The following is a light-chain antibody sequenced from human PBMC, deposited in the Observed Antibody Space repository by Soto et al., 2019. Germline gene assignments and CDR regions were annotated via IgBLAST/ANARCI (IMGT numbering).Light chain of an antibody. V-gene: IGLV2-14*01. Sequence: QSALTQPASVSGSPGQSITISCTGTSSDVGAYNYVSWYQQHPGKAPKLMIYEVRNRPSGVSNRFSGSKSGNTASLTISGLQAEDEADYCCSSYTSSIFYVFGTGTKLTVL. CDR3: SSYTSSIFYV. CDR1: SSDVGAYNY. CDR2: EVR. J-gene: IGLJ1*01.